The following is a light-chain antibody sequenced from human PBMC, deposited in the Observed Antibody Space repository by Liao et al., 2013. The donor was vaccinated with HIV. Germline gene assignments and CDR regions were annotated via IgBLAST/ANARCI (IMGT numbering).Light chain of an antibody. V-gene: IGLV3-1*01. J-gene: IGLJ1*01. CDR2: HDS. Sequence: SYELTQPPSVSVSPGQTASITCSGDKLGDEYASWYQQKPGQSPVLVIYHDSKRPSGIPERFSGSNSGNTATLTISGTQPMDEADYYCQAWDSSTAVFGTGTKVTVL. CDR1: KLGDEY. CDR3: QAWDSSTAV.